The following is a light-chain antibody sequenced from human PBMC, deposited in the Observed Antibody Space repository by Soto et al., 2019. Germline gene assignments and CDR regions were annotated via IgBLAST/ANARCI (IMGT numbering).Light chain of an antibody. CDR2: DAS. J-gene: IGKJ2*01. Sequence: DIQMTQSPSSLTASMGDRVTITCQTSQNISKFLIWYQQSPGKAPNLLISDASNLEAGVPSRFSGRGSGTHFTLTISSLQPEDIGRYFCHQYDDLPYTFGQGTRLQIK. CDR3: HQYDDLPYT. CDR1: QNISKF. V-gene: IGKV1-33*01.